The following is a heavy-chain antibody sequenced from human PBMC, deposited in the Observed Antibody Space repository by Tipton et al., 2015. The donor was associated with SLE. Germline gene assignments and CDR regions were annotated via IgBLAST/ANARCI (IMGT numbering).Heavy chain of an antibody. CDR2: IYYSGST. J-gene: IGHJ4*02. Sequence: LRLSCTVSGGSISSYYWSWIRQPPGKGLEWIGYIYYSGSTNYNPSLKSRVTISVDTSKNQFSLKLSSVTAADTAVYYCARGPIYYYGSGSYSLDYWGQGTLVTVSS. CDR3: ARGPIYYYGSGSYSLDY. V-gene: IGHV4-59*01. D-gene: IGHD3-10*01. CDR1: GGSISSYY.